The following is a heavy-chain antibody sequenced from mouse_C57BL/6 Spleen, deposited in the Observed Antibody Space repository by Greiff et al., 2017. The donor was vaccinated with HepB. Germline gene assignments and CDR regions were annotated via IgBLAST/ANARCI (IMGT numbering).Heavy chain of an antibody. Sequence: DVMLVESGGDLVKPGGSLKLSCAASGFTFSSYGMSWVRQTPDKRLEWVATISSGGSYTYYPDSVKGRFTISRDNAKNTLYMQMSSLKADDTAMYYCARGDWDNYYAMDYWGQGTSVTVSS. CDR1: GFTFSSYG. CDR2: ISSGGSYT. D-gene: IGHD4-1*01. J-gene: IGHJ4*01. V-gene: IGHV5-6*02. CDR3: ARGDWDNYYAMDY.